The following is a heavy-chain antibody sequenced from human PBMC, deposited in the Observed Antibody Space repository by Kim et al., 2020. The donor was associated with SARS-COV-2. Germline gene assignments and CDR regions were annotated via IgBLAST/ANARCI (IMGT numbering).Heavy chain of an antibody. CDR2: IYYSGST. J-gene: IGHJ4*02. D-gene: IGHD1-26*01. CDR3: ARRVRATFPKFDY. V-gene: IGHV4-39*01. CDR1: VGSISSSSYY. Sequence: SETLSLTCTVSVGSISSSSYYWGWIRQPPGKGLEWIGSIYYSGSTYYNPSLKSRVTISVDTTKNQFSLKLSSVTAADTAVYYCARRVRATFPKFDYWGQGTLVTVSS.